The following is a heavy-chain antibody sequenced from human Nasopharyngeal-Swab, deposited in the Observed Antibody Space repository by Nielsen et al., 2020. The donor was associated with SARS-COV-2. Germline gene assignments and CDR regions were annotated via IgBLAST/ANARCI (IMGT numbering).Heavy chain of an antibody. D-gene: IGHD1-1*01. CDR2: ISSSGSTI. Sequence: SLKISCAASGVTFLLSSLPFFLPSSGKVWVWVSYISSSGSTIYYADSVKGRFTISRDNAKNSLYLQMNSLRAEDTAVYYCAGVTTAAGYYYYYMDVWGKGTTVTVSS. CDR3: AGVTTAAGYYYYYMDV. J-gene: IGHJ6*03. V-gene: IGHV3-48*03. CDR1: GVTFLLSS.